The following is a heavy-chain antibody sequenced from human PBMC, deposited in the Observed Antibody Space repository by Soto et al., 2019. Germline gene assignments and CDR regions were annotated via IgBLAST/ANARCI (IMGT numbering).Heavy chain of an antibody. CDR1: GYTFTSYG. J-gene: IGHJ6*02. V-gene: IGHV1-18*01. CDR3: ARELSITXVRGVIITPHYYYGMDV. Sequence: GASVKVSCKASGYTFTSYGISWVRQAPGQGLEWMGWISAYNGNTNYAQRLQGRVTMTTDTSTSTAYMELRSLRSDDTAVYYCARELSITXVRGVIITPHYYYGMDVWGQGTTVTVSS. D-gene: IGHD3-10*01. CDR2: ISAYNGNT.